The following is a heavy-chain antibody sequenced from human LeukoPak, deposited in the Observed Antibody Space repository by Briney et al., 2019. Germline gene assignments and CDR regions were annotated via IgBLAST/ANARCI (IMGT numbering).Heavy chain of an antibody. J-gene: IGHJ4*02. CDR1: GGSFSGYY. Sequence: SETLSLACAVYGGSFSGYYWSWIRQPPGKGLEWIGEINHSGSTNYNPSLKSRVTISVDTSKNQFSLKLSSVTAADTAVYYCARGGPFRRRFFDYWGQGTLVTVSS. V-gene: IGHV4-34*01. CDR3: ARGGPFRRRFFDY. D-gene: IGHD1-14*01. CDR2: INHSGST.